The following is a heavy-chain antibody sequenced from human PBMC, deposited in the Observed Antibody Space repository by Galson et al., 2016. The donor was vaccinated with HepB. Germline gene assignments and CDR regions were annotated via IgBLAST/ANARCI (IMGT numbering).Heavy chain of an antibody. CDR3: AKDAILGCGRDCYVDY. J-gene: IGHJ3*01. CDR1: GFGFRSYG. D-gene: IGHD2-21*02. Sequence: SLRLSCAASGFGFRSYGMHWVRQAPGKGLEWVAGISYDGTNTYYADSVKGRFTISRDNSKNTLYLQMNSLRAEDTAVYFCAKDAILGCGRDCYVDYWGRGTMVTGSS. CDR2: ISYDGTNT. V-gene: IGHV3-30*18.